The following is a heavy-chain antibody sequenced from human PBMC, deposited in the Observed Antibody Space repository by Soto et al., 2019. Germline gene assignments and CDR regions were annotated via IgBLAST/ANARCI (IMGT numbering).Heavy chain of an antibody. Sequence: GASVKVSCKASGYTFTSYGISWVRQAPGQGLEWMGWISAYNGNTNYAQKLQGRVTMTTDTSTSTAYMELRSLRSDDTAVYYCARELVPAANARNYYYYMDVWGKGTTVTVSS. V-gene: IGHV1-18*01. J-gene: IGHJ6*03. CDR2: ISAYNGNT. CDR1: GYTFTSYG. CDR3: ARELVPAANARNYYYYMDV. D-gene: IGHD2-2*01.